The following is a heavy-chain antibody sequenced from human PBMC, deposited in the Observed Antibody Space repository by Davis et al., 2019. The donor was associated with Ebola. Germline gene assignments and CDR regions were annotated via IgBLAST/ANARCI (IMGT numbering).Heavy chain of an antibody. V-gene: IGHV1-8*01. CDR3: ARRKAFTVKSIVATIRYWYFDL. CDR2: MNPNSGNT. J-gene: IGHJ2*01. Sequence: ASVKVSCKASGYTFTSYDINWVRQATGQGLEWMGWMNPNSGNTGYAQKFQGRVTMTRNTSISTAYMELSSLRSEDTAVYSCARRKAFTVKSIVATIRYWYFDLWGRGTLVTVSS. CDR1: GYTFTSYD. D-gene: IGHD5-12*01.